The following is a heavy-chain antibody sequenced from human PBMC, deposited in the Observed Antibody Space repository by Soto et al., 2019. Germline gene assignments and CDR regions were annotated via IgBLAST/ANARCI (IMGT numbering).Heavy chain of an antibody. D-gene: IGHD1-1*01. CDR3: AKDMAGTTGALDM. Sequence: GVSLRLSCACSGFTFGDYGMHWVRQVSGKGPEWVSGINWNGGNRGYADSVKGRFTISRDNAKTSLYLQMDSLRVEDTALYYCAKDMAGTTGALDMGGQGTMVTV. CDR1: GFTFGDYG. J-gene: IGHJ3*02. V-gene: IGHV3-9*01. CDR2: INWNGGNR.